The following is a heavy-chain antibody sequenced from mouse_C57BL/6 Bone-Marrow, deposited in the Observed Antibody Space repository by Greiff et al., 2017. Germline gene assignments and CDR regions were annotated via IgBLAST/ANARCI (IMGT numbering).Heavy chain of an antibody. CDR1: GFNIKDDY. CDR3: TTPFYCGSSLYWYFDV. V-gene: IGHV14-4*01. J-gene: IGHJ1*03. Sequence: VQLQQSGAELVRPGASVKLSCTASGFNIKDDYMHWVKQRPEQGLEWIGWIDPENGDTEYASKFQGKAPITADPSSNTDYLQLSSLTSEDTSVYYCTTPFYCGSSLYWYFDVWGTGTTVTVSS. D-gene: IGHD1-1*01. CDR2: IDPENGDT.